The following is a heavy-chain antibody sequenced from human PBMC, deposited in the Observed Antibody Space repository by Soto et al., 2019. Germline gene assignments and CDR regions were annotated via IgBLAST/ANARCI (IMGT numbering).Heavy chain of an antibody. V-gene: IGHV4-31*03. CDR3: ARDMPAYCGGDCSGMDV. J-gene: IGHJ6*02. Sequence: PSETLSLTCTVSGGSISSGGYYWSWIRQHPGKGLEWIGYIYYSGSTYYNPSLKSRVTISVDTSKNQFSLKLSSVTAADTAVYYCARDMPAYCGGDCSGMDVWGQGTTVTVS. CDR1: GGSISSGGYY. CDR2: IYYSGST. D-gene: IGHD2-21*02.